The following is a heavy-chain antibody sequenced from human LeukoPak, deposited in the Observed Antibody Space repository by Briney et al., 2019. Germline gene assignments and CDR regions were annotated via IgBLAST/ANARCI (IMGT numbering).Heavy chain of an antibody. CDR2: ISSSSSYI. D-gene: IGHD3-22*01. CDR3: ARSSDSSGYYGY. V-gene: IGHV3-21*01. J-gene: IGHJ4*02. CDR1: GFTFSSYS. Sequence: GGSLRLSCAASGFTFSSYSMNWVRQAPGKGLEWVSSISSSSSYIYYADSVKGRFTISRDNAKNTLYLQMHSLRAEDTAVYYCARSSDSSGYYGYWGQGTLVTVSS.